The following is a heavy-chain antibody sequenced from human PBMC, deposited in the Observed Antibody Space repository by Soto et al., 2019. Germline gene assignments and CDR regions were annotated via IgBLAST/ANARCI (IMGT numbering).Heavy chain of an antibody. V-gene: IGHV3-48*01. D-gene: IGHD3-3*01. CDR2: ISSSSSTI. CDR3: AREEERITIFGVVISDAFDI. J-gene: IGHJ3*02. Sequence: ETLSLTCTVSGGSISSYYWSWVRQAPGKGLEWVSYISSSSSTIYYADSVKGRFTISRDNAKNSLYLQMNSLRAEDTAVYYCAREEERITIFGVVISDAFDIWGQGTMVTVSS. CDR1: GGSISSYY.